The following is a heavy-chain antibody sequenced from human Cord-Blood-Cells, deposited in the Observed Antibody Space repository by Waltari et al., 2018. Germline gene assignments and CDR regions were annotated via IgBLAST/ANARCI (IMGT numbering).Heavy chain of an antibody. J-gene: IGHJ4*02. Sequence: QVQLVQSGAEVKKPGSSVKVSCKASGGTFSSYAISWMRQAPGQGLEWMGGLIPNFGTANYAQKFQGRVTITADESTSTAYMELSSLRSEDTAVYYCASARPSFLVPVVPAAPFDYWGQGTLVTVSS. V-gene: IGHV1-69*01. CDR2: LIPNFGTA. D-gene: IGHD2-2*01. CDR3: ASARPSFLVPVVPAAPFDY. CDR1: GGTFSSYA.